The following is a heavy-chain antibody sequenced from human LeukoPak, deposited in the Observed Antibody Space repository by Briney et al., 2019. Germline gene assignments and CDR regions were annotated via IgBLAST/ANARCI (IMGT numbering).Heavy chain of an antibody. J-gene: IGHJ5*02. CDR1: GGSFSGYY. CDR2: INHSGST. CDR3: ARVQRYNYGPRWFGP. Sequence: PSETLSLTCAVYGGSFSGYYWSWIRQPPGKGLEWIGEINHSGSTNYNPSLKSRVTISVDTSKNQFSLKLSSVTAADTAIYYCARVQRYNYGPRWFGPWGQGTLVTVSS. V-gene: IGHV4-34*01. D-gene: IGHD1-1*01.